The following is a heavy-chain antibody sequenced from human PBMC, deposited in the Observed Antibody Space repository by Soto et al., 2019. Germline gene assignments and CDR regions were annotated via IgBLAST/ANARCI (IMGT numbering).Heavy chain of an antibody. CDR2: ISGSGGST. CDR3: AKDFDYYDSSGLYDAFDI. J-gene: IGHJ3*02. V-gene: IGHV3-23*01. D-gene: IGHD3-22*01. Sequence: PGGSLRLSCAASGFTFSSYAMSWVRQAPGKGLEWVSAISGSGGSTYYADSVKGRFTISRDNSKNTLYLQMNSLRAEDTAVYYCAKDFDYYDSSGLYDAFDIWGQGTMVTVSS. CDR1: GFTFSSYA.